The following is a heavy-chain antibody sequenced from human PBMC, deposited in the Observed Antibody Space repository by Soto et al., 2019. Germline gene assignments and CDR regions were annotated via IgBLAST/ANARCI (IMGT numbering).Heavy chain of an antibody. CDR1: GYSFTSYW. D-gene: IGHD6-13*01. CDR2: IYPGDSDT. J-gene: IGHJ4*02. V-gene: IGHV5-51*01. CDR3: ARHKWGEDSSSWYFDY. Sequence: GESLKISCKGSGYSFTSYWIGWVRQMPGKGLEWMGIIYPGDSDTRYSPSFQGQVTISADKSISTAYLQWSSLKASDTAMYYCARHKWGEDSSSWYFDYWGQGTLVTVSS.